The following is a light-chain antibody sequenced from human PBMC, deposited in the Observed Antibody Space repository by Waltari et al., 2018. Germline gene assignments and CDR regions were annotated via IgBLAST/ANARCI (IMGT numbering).Light chain of an antibody. CDR2: DVT. J-gene: IGLJ2*01. CDR1: ISDVGGYNY. Sequence: SALTQPASVSGSLGQSITFSCTGTISDVGGYNYVAWYQQHPGKAPKLMIHDVTKRPSGVSIRFCGYNAGNTAALTSSGLQPDDEADYYCISYSRATPGSVVIGGGTKLTVL. V-gene: IGLV2-14*01. CDR3: ISYSRATPGSVV.